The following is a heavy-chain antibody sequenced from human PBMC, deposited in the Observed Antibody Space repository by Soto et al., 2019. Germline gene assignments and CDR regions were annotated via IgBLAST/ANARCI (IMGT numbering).Heavy chain of an antibody. Sequence: ASVKVSCKASGYTFTSYGISWVRQAPGQGLEWMGWISAYNGNTNYAQKLQGRVTMTTDTSTSTAYMELRSLRSDDTAVYYCARGCSSTSCYLGYAFDIWGQGTMVTV. D-gene: IGHD2-2*01. CDR3: ARGCSSTSCYLGYAFDI. J-gene: IGHJ3*02. CDR1: GYTFTSYG. CDR2: ISAYNGNT. V-gene: IGHV1-18*01.